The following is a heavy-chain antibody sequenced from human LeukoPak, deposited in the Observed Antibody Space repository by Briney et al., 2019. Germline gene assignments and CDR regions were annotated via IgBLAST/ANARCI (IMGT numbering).Heavy chain of an antibody. Sequence: ASVKVSCKASGYTFTSYDINWVRQATGQGLEWMGWMNPNSGNTGYAQKLQGRVTMTTDTSTSTAYMELRSLRSDDTAVYYCAREGIYGDNDYWGQGTLVTVSS. CDR3: AREGIYGDNDY. CDR1: GYTFTSYD. V-gene: IGHV1-8*02. J-gene: IGHJ4*02. D-gene: IGHD4-17*01. CDR2: MNPNSGNT.